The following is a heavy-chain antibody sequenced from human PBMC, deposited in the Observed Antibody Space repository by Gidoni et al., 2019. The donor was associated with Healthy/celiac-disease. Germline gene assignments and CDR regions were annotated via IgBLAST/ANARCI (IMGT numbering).Heavy chain of an antibody. CDR3: ARGLAAAGTRFDP. V-gene: IGHV4-34*01. J-gene: IGHJ5*02. Sequence: QVQLQQWGAGLLKPSETLSLTCAVYGGSFSGYYWSWIRQPPGKGLEWIGEINHSGSTNYNPALKSRVTISVDTSKNQFSLKVSSVTGADTAVYYCARGLAAAGTRFDPLGQGTLVTVSS. D-gene: IGHD6-13*01. CDR1: GGSFSGYY. CDR2: INHSGST.